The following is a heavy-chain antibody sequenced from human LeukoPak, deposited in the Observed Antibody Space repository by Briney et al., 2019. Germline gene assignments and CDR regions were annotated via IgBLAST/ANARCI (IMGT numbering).Heavy chain of an antibody. CDR3: ARHEDTTLVVSPFDY. J-gene: IGHJ4*02. CDR2: INHSGST. Sequence: KTSETLSLTCAVYGGSFSGYYWSWIRQPPGKGLEWIGEINHSGSTNSNPSLKSRVIISVDTSKNQFSLKLSSVTAADTAVYYCARHEDTTLVVSPFDYWGQGTLVTVSS. V-gene: IGHV4-34*01. D-gene: IGHD5-18*01. CDR1: GGSFSGYY.